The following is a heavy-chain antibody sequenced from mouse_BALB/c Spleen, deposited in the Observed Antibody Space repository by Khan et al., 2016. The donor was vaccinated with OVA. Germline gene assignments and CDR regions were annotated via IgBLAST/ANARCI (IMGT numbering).Heavy chain of an antibody. J-gene: IGHJ4*01. D-gene: IGHD2-10*01. CDR1: GYTFTSYG. CDR3: ARPPYFSYVMVY. Sequence: QVQLVQSGPELKKPGETVKISCKASGYTFTSYGMNWVKQAPGKGLKWMGWINTYTGEPTYADDFKGRFAFSLETSASTAYLQINNLMNEDTATYFCARPPYFSYVMVYWGQGTSVTVSS. V-gene: IGHV9-3-1*01. CDR2: INTYTGEP.